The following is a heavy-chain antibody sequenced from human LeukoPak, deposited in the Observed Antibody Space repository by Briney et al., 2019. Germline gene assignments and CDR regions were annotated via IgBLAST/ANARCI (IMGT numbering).Heavy chain of an antibody. CDR3: ARRGYCSSTSCYLGWFDP. V-gene: IGHV4-38-2*01. CDR1: GYSISSGNT. CDR2: TYNSGST. J-gene: IGHJ5*02. D-gene: IGHD2-2*01. Sequence: SETLSLTGAFSGYSISSGNTWGGFGRPPGKGWSWMGITYNSGSTYYNPSLKSRVTISVDTSKNQFSLKLSSVTAADTAVYYCARRGYCSSTSCYLGWFDPWGQGTLVTVSS.